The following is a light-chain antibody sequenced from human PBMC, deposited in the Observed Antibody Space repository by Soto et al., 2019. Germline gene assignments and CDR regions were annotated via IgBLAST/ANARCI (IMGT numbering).Light chain of an antibody. CDR1: QGISSS. J-gene: IGKJ2*01. Sequence: DIQLTQSPSFLSASVGDRVTITCRASQGISSSLAWFQQKPGKAPKLLIYAASTLQSRAPSRFSGSGSGTDFTLTINSLQPEDFATYYCQQVNTYPHTFGQGTKLEIK. CDR3: QQVNTYPHT. CDR2: AAS. V-gene: IGKV1-9*01.